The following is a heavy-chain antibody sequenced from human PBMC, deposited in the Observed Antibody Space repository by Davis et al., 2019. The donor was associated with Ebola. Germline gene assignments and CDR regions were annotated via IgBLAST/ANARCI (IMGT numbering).Heavy chain of an antibody. D-gene: IGHD6-13*01. CDR3: TRGRGGSSWELY. CDR1: GFNFRSYG. J-gene: IGHJ4*02. V-gene: IGHV3-7*03. CDR2: IKQDGSEK. Sequence: GESLKISCAASGFNFRSYGMHWVRQAPGKGLEWVANIKQDGSEKYYVDSVKGRFTISRDNAKNSLYLQMNSLRADDTATYYCTRGRGGSSWELYWGRGTLVAVSS.